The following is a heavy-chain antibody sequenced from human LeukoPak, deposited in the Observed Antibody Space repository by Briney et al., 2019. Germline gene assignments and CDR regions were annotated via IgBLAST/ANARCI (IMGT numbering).Heavy chain of an antibody. CDR3: ARREAVTTRIGY. J-gene: IGHJ4*02. D-gene: IGHD4-11*01. CDR2: INHSGST. CDR1: GFTFSSYS. V-gene: IGHV4-34*01. Sequence: GSLRLSCAASGFTFSSYSMNWVRQPPGKGLEWIGEINHSGSTNYNPSLKSRVTISVDTSKNQFSLKLSSVTAADTAVYYCARREAVTTRIGYWGQGTLVTVSS.